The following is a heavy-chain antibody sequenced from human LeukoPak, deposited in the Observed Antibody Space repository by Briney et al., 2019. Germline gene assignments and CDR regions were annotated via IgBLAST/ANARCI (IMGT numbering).Heavy chain of an antibody. CDR2: INHSGST. Sequence: SETLSLTCAVYGGSSSGYYWSWIRQPPGKGLEWIGEINHSGSTNYNPSLKSRVTISVDTSKNQFSLKLSSVTAADTAVYYCARQITYYYDSSGHHGAFDIWGQGTMVTVSS. V-gene: IGHV4-34*01. CDR1: GGSSSGYY. D-gene: IGHD3-22*01. CDR3: ARQITYYYDSSGHHGAFDI. J-gene: IGHJ3*02.